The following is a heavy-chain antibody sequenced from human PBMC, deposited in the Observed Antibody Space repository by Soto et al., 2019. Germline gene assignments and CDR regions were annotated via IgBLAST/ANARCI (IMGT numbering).Heavy chain of an antibody. V-gene: IGHV3-53*05. Sequence: GGSLRLSCAASGFTVSSNYMSWVRQAPGKGVEGVSVIYSSGSIGYADSVKGRFTISRDNAKNTLYLQMNSLRAEDTALYYCAKVRSIAALKRDNWFGPWGQGTLVTVSS. CDR3: AKVRSIAALKRDNWFGP. D-gene: IGHD6-6*01. J-gene: IGHJ5*02. CDR1: GFTVSSNY. CDR2: IYSSGSI.